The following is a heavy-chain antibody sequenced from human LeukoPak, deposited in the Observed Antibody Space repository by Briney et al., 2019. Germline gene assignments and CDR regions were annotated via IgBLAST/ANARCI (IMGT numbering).Heavy chain of an antibody. CDR1: GGSISSSSYY. J-gene: IGHJ3*01. Sequence: PSETLSLTCTVSGGSISSSSYYWGWIRQPPGKGLEWIGSIYHSGSTYYNPSLKSRVTISADTPKNQFSLKLSSVTAADTAMYYCARDRHEPGPWGPGTMVTVSS. CDR3: ARDRHEPGP. CDR2: IYHSGST. V-gene: IGHV4-39*07.